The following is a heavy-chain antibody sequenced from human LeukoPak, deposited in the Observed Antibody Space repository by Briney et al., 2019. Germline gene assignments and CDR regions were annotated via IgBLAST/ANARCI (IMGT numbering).Heavy chain of an antibody. CDR2: IYYSGST. D-gene: IGHD1-1*01. CDR3: ARRLATTGRYYFDY. J-gene: IGHJ4*02. Sequence: PSQTLSLTCTVSGGSISSGDYYWSWIRQPPGKGLEWIGYIYYSGSTYYNPSLKSRVTISVDTSKNQFSLKLSSVTAEDTALYYCARRLATTGRYYFDYWGQGALVTVSS. V-gene: IGHV4-30-4*08. CDR1: GGSISSGDYY.